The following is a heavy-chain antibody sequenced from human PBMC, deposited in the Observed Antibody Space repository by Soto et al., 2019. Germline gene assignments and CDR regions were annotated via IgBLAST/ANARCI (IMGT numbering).Heavy chain of an antibody. CDR2: ISRTGSYI. CDR1: GFALSSYS. J-gene: IGHJ4*02. Sequence: EVQLVESGGGLVQPGGSLRLSCAASGFALSSYSMNWVRQAPGRGLEWVSYISRTGSYIHYADSVKGRFTISRDNAKNSLFLQMDSLRVEDTAVYYCAIDPDELDYWGQGTLVTVSS. V-gene: IGHV3-48*04. CDR3: AIDPDELDY.